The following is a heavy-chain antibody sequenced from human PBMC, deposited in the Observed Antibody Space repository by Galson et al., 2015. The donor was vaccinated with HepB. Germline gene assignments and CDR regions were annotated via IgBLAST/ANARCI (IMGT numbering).Heavy chain of an antibody. V-gene: IGHV1-2*04. Sequence: SVKVSCKASGYIFIDYHLHWVRQAPGQGPEWMGWINPKNGVTKYAQNFRGWVTMTRDTSITTAYMELSRSRSDDTAVYYCARDYYGSGRRNDGFDIWGHGTMVTVSS. J-gene: IGHJ3*02. CDR2: INPKNGVT. CDR3: ARDYYGSGRRNDGFDI. D-gene: IGHD3-10*01. CDR1: GYIFIDYH.